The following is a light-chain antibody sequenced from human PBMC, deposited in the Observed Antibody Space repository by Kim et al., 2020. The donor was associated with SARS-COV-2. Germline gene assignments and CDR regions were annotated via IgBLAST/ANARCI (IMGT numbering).Light chain of an antibody. J-gene: IGLJ3*02. V-gene: IGLV1-40*01. CDR1: SSDIGAGYD. CDR3: QSYDSSLSSWV. Sequence: QSVLTPPPSVSGAPVQRVTISCTGSSSDIGAGYDLHWYQQLPGTAPKLLIFGHSNRPSGVPDRFSGSKSGTSASLAITGLQAEDEADYYCQSYDSSLSSWVFGGGTQLSGL. CDR2: GHS.